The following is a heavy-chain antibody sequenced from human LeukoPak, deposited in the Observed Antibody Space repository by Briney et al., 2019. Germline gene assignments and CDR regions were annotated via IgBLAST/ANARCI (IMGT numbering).Heavy chain of an antibody. Sequence: GGSLRLSCAASGFTFSSYSMNWVRQAPGKGLEWVSDISSSSSSTYYADSVKGRFTISRDNAKNSLYLQMNSLRAEDTAVYYCARDLGYSSGPNYWGQGTRVTVSS. J-gene: IGHJ4*02. CDR2: ISSSSSST. V-gene: IGHV3-48*01. CDR3: ARDLGYSSGPNY. D-gene: IGHD6-19*01. CDR1: GFTFSSYS.